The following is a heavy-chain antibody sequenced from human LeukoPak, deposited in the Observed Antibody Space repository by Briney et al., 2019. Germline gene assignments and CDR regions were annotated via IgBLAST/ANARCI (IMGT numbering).Heavy chain of an antibody. Sequence: AETLSLTCTVSGGSIGSYYWSWIRQPPGKGLEWIGYIYDSGSTNYNPSLKRRVSLSLDTSKRQFSLKLRSVTAADTAVYYCARSTTNYNWSKVGAFDVWGQGTMVTVSS. D-gene: IGHD1-1*01. CDR1: GGSIGSYY. J-gene: IGHJ3*01. CDR3: ARSTTNYNWSKVGAFDV. V-gene: IGHV4-59*12. CDR2: IYDSGST.